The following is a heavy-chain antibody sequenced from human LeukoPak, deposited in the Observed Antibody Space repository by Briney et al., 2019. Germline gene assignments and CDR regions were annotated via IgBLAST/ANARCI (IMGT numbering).Heavy chain of an antibody. CDR2: ISAYNGNT. V-gene: IGHV1-18*01. CDR1: GYTFTSYG. CDR3: ARVIASGSSPYNWFDP. D-gene: IGHD1-26*01. J-gene: IGHJ5*02. Sequence: GASVKVSCKASGYTFTSYGISWVRQAPGQGLEWMGWISAYNGNTNYAQKLQGRVTMTTDTSTSTAYMELRSLRSDDTAVYYCARVIASGSSPYNWFDPWGQGTLVTVSS.